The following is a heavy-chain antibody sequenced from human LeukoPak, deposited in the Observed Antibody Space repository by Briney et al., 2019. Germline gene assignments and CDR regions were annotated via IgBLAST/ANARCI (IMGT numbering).Heavy chain of an antibody. D-gene: IGHD2-8*01. CDR1: GFTFNKFA. J-gene: IGHJ6*02. CDR2: IGSSGATT. CDR3: AKVSVGPLSRPTHVALYYGMDV. V-gene: IGHV3-23*01. Sequence: GGSLRLSCEASGFTFNKFAMSWVRQAPGKGPEWVSAIGSSGATTFYADSVKGRCTISRDNSKNTVYLEMNSPRAEDTAIYYCAKVSVGPLSRPTHVALYYGMDVWGQGTTVTVSS.